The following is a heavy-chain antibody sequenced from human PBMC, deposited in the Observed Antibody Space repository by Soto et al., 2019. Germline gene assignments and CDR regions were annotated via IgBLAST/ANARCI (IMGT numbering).Heavy chain of an antibody. CDR1: GYTFTSYG. CDR3: AIRYSSSYGYWFDP. Sequence: GASVKVSCKASGYTFTSYGINWVRQATGQGLEWMGWMNPNSGNTGYAQKFQGRVTMTRNTSISTAYMELSSLRSEDTAVYYCAIRYSSSYGYWFDPWGQGTLVTVSS. J-gene: IGHJ5*02. V-gene: IGHV1-8*01. D-gene: IGHD6-13*01. CDR2: MNPNSGNT.